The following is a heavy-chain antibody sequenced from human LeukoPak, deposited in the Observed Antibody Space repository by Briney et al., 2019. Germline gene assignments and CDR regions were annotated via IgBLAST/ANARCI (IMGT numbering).Heavy chain of an antibody. CDR2: IYPGDSDT. CDR1: GYSFTSYW. Sequence: PGESLKISCKGSGYSFTSYWIGWVRQMPGKGLEWMGIIYPGDSDTRYSPSFQGQVTISADKSISTAYLQWSSLKASDTAMYYCARPVGDSSQNPTDYYFDYWGQGTLVTVSS. V-gene: IGHV5-51*01. CDR3: ARPVGDSSQNPTDYYFDY. J-gene: IGHJ4*02. D-gene: IGHD3-22*01.